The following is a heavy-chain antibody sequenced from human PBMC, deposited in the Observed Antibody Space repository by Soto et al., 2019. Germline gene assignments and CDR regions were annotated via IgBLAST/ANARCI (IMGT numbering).Heavy chain of an antibody. V-gene: IGHV3-66*01. CDR2: FYSDGST. CDR1: GFTVNSNY. D-gene: IGHD3-9*01. Sequence: EVQLVESGGGLVQPGGSLRLSCAASGFTVNSNYMSWVRQAPGKGLEWVSVFYSDGSTYYADSVMGRFIISRDNSNNTLYFQMISLRAEDTAVYYCATLTKYDILTGFYPCWGQGTLVTVSS. J-gene: IGHJ4*02. CDR3: ATLTKYDILTGFYPC.